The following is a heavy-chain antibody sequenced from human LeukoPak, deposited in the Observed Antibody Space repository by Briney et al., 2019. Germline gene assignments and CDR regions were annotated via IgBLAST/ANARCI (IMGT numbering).Heavy chain of an antibody. CDR3: VKDLTYTFDY. CDR2: IGDTGGTT. J-gene: IGHJ4*02. Sequence: GGSLRLSCSASGFTFSNYNMHWVRQSPGKGLEHVSIIGDTGGTTRYADSVKGRFSVSRDNSKNTLYLQMSSLRPDGTAIYYCVKDLTYTFDYWGQGTLVTVSS. V-gene: IGHV3-64D*09. D-gene: IGHD3-16*01. CDR1: GFTFSNYN.